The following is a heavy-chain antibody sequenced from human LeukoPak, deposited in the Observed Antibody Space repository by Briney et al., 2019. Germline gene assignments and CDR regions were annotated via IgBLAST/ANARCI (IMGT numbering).Heavy chain of an antibody. V-gene: IGHV1-69*01. J-gene: IGHJ3*02. CDR3: ARDVVVVAIGAFDI. CDR1: GGTFSSYA. CDR2: IIPIFGIA. Sequence: SVKVSCKASGGTFSSYAISWVRQAPGQGLEWMGGIIPIFGIANYAQKFQGRVTITADESTSTAYMELSSLRSEDTAVYYCARDVVVVAIGAFDIWGQGTMVTVSS. D-gene: IGHD2-15*01.